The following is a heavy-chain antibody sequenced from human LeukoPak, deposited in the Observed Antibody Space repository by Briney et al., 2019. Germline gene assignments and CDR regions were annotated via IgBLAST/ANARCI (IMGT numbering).Heavy chain of an antibody. Sequence: PGRSLRLSCAASGFTFSDYYMGWIRPAPGKGLEWASYIGSSGSKTYHADSVKGRFTISRDNAKNSLYLQLSSLTAEDTAVYYCARVIGYGQVAFGYWGQGTLVTVSS. CDR2: IGSSGSKT. D-gene: IGHD5-12*01. J-gene: IGHJ4*02. CDR3: ARVIGYGQVAFGY. V-gene: IGHV3-11*04. CDR1: GFTFSDYY.